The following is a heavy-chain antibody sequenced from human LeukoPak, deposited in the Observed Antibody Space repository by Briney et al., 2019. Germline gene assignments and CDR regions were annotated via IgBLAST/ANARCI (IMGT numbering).Heavy chain of an antibody. D-gene: IGHD3-10*01. J-gene: IGHJ4*02. CDR1: GFTFSSYG. V-gene: IGHV3-33*01. CDR3: ARDQSYYGSGSYYSPPYFDY. CDR2: IWYDGSNK. Sequence: PGGSLRLSCAASGFTFSSYGMHWVRQAPGKGLEWVAVIWYDGSNKYYADSVKGRFTISRDNSKNTLYLQMNSLRAEDTAVYYCARDQSYYGSGSYYSPPYFDYWGQGTLVTVSS.